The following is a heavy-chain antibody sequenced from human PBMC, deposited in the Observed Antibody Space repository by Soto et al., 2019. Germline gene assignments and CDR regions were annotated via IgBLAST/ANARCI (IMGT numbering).Heavy chain of an antibody. CDR3: VRRYDPYYFDY. V-gene: IGHV2-5*04. CDR1: GFSLTTSAVA. Sequence: QITLQESGPPLVKPTQTLTLTCTFSGFSLTTSAVAVGWIRQPPGKALEWLAIVYGSDDKFYSPSLRSRLTTTXXNSKNHVVLTLTDMDPVDTGTYFCVRRYDPYYFDYWGQGTLVTVSS. J-gene: IGHJ4*02. CDR2: VYGSDDK. D-gene: IGHD1-1*01.